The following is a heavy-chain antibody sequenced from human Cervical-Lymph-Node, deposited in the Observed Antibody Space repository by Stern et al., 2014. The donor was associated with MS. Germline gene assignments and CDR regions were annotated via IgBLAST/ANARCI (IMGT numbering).Heavy chain of an antibody. V-gene: IGHV3-43*01. CDR2: ITWDGVGT. CDR1: GFSFDDYT. J-gene: IGHJ5*02. CDR3: AKDLGSSSS. D-gene: IGHD6-6*01. Sequence: VQLVESGGVVVQPGGSVRLSCAASGFSFDDYTMHWVRQAPGKGLEWISLITWDGVGTYYSDSVEGRFTISRDNNEYSLYLQMNSLRTEDTAFYYCAKDLGSSSSWGQGTLVTVSS.